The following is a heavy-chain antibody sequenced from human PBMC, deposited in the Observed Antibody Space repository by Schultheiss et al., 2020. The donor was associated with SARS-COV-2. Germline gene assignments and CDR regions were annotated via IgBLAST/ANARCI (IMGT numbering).Heavy chain of an antibody. CDR3: ARWRVSRGLTTRHYFDY. CDR2: ISETGTTI. J-gene: IGHJ4*02. CDR1: GFTFSSYS. D-gene: IGHD1-1*01. Sequence: GESLKISCAASGFTFSSYSMNWVRQAPGKGLEWLSYISETGTTIYYADSVKGRFIMSRDDGRNSLYLQMNSLRAEDTAVYYCARWRVSRGLTTRHYFDYWGQGTLVTVSS. V-gene: IGHV3-48*04.